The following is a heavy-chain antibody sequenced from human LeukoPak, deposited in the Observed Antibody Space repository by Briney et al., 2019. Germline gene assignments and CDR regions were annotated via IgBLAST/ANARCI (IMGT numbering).Heavy chain of an antibody. CDR3: ARDRIATVNNWFDP. D-gene: IGHD4-17*01. CDR2: IYTSGST. J-gene: IGHJ5*02. Sequence: PSETLSLTCTVSGGSISSYYWSWIRQPAGKGLEWIGRIYTSGSTNYNPSLKSRVTISVDTSKNQFSLKLSSVTAADTAVYYCARDRIATVNNWFDPWGQGTLVTVSS. V-gene: IGHV4-4*07. CDR1: GGSISSYY.